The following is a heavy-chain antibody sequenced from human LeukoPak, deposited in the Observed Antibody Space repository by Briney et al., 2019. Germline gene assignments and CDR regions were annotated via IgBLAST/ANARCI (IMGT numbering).Heavy chain of an antibody. Sequence: SETLSLTCTVSGGSISSGGYYWSWIRQPPGKGLEWIGYIYLTGSTYYNPSLKSRVTISVDRSKNQFSLKLSSVTAADTAVYYCARGAGYSSGWPPVEFDPWDQGTLVTVSS. J-gene: IGHJ5*02. CDR3: ARGAGYSSGWPPVEFDP. D-gene: IGHD6-19*01. CDR1: GGSISSGGYY. V-gene: IGHV4-30-2*01. CDR2: IYLTGST.